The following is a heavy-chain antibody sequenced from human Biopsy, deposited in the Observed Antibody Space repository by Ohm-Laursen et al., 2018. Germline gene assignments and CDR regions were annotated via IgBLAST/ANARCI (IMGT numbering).Heavy chain of an antibody. D-gene: IGHD2-8*01. CDR2: MNPDSGNT. Sequence: ASVKVSCKASGYPFTFYEINWVRQVTGQGPEWLGWMNPDSGNTGSAQKFHDRVTMTMNTSINTAYLELSSLRSEDTAVYYCARFDNGFDKWGQGTLVTVSS. V-gene: IGHV1-8*01. J-gene: IGHJ4*02. CDR1: GYPFTFYE. CDR3: ARFDNGFDK.